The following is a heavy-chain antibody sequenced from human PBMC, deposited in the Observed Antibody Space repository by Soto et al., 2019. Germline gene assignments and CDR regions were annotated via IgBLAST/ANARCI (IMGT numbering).Heavy chain of an antibody. CDR3: ARDVGMTTVTPGWFDP. D-gene: IGHD4-17*01. V-gene: IGHV1-69*08. J-gene: IGHJ5*02. Sequence: QVQLVQSGAEVKKPGSSVKVSCKASGGTFSSYTISWVRQAPGQGLEWMGRIIPILGIANYAQKFQGRLTIPADKSTSTAYMDLSSLRSEDTAVYYFARDVGMTTVTPGWFDPLGQGTLVTVSS. CDR2: IIPILGIA. CDR1: GGTFSSYT.